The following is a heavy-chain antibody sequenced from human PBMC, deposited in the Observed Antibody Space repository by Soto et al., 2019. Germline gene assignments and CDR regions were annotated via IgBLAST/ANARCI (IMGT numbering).Heavy chain of an antibody. D-gene: IGHD2-2*01. J-gene: IGHJ6*02. V-gene: IGHV3-33*01. CDR2: IWYDGSNK. CDR1: GFTFSSYG. Sequence: PGGSLRLSAAASGFTFSSYGMHWVRQAPGKGLEWVAVIWYDGSNKYYADSVKGRFTISRDNSKNTLYLQMNSLRAEDTAVYYCARVGSSTSCSACYYYGMDVWGQGTTVTVSS. CDR3: ARVGSSTSCSACYYYGMDV.